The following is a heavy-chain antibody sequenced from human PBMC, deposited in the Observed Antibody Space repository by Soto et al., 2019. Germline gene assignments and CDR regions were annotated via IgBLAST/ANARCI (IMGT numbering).Heavy chain of an antibody. D-gene: IGHD3-22*01. J-gene: IGHJ6*02. Sequence: GESLKISCKGSGYSFTSYWISWVRQMPGKGLEWVGRIDPSDSYTNYSPSFQGHVTISADKSISTAYLQWSSLKASDTAMYYCARHSRYYDSSGYYYYYYGMDVWGQGTTVTVSS. CDR3: ARHSRYYDSSGYYYYYYGMDV. CDR1: GYSFTSYW. V-gene: IGHV5-10-1*01. CDR2: IDPSDSYT.